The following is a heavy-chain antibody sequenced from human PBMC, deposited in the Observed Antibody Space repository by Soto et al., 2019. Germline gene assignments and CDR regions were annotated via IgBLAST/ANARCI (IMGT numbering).Heavy chain of an antibody. CDR2: IWYDGSNK. J-gene: IGHJ4*02. CDR3: ARGFRIGVYHFDY. CDR1: GFTFSSYG. D-gene: IGHD6-6*01. Sequence: GVSLRLSCAASGFTFSSYGMHWVRQAPGKGLEWVAVIWYDGSNKYYADSVKGRFTISRDNSKNTLYLQMNSLRAEDTAVYYCARGFRIGVYHFDYWGQGTLLTVS. V-gene: IGHV3-33*01.